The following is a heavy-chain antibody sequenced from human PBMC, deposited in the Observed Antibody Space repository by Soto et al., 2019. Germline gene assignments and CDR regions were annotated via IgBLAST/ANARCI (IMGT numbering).Heavy chain of an antibody. V-gene: IGHV1-46*03. CDR3: ARELTGGPTYYDFWSGYSPVDY. D-gene: IGHD3-3*01. Sequence: QVQLVQSGAEVKKPGASVKVSCKASGYNFTSYYMHWVRQAPGQGLEWMGIIDPSGGSTSYAQKFQGRVSMTRDTSTSTVYMDLGSLRSEDTAVYYCARELTGGPTYYDFWSGYSPVDYWGLGTLVTVSS. CDR2: IDPSGGST. J-gene: IGHJ4*02. CDR1: GYNFTSYY.